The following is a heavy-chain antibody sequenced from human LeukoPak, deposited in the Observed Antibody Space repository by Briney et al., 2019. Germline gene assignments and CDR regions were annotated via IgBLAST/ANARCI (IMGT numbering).Heavy chain of an antibody. J-gene: IGHJ4*02. Sequence: GGSLRLSCAASGFTFSDYGMSWVRQAPGKGLEWVSSMTTTSSYMYYADSVKGRFTISRDNAKNSLYLQMNSLRAEDTALYYCARLIGLTIAAAATDSWGQGALVTVSS. V-gene: IGHV3-21*01. D-gene: IGHD6-13*01. CDR2: MTTTSSYM. CDR1: GFTFSDYG. CDR3: ARLIGLTIAAAATDS.